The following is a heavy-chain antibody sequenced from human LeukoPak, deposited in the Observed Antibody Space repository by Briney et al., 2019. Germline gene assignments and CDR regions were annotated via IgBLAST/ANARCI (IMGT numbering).Heavy chain of an antibody. CDR1: GGSISSSSYY. CDR2: IYNNGHT. V-gene: IGHV4-39*02. D-gene: IGHD7-27*01. Sequence: SETLSLTCTVSGGSISSSSYYWGWIRQPPGKGLEWIGSIYNNGHTYYNPSLKSRVTISVDTSKNHFSLKLSSVAAADTAVYYCAREKTGSGAFDIWGQGTMVTVSS. J-gene: IGHJ3*02. CDR3: AREKTGSGAFDI.